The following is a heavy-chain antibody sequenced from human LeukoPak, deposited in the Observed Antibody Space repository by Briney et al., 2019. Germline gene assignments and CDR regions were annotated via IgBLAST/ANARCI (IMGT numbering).Heavy chain of an antibody. CDR3: ARLGPGMNFFYFDY. CDR2: ISQDGSEM. J-gene: IGHJ4*02. V-gene: IGHV3-7*01. Sequence: GGSLRLSCAASGFTVSSNYMSWVRQAPGKGLEWVANISQDGSEMFFVDSMNGRLTISRDNAKNSLYLHINSLRSEDTAVYYCARLGPGMNFFYFDYWGQGTLVTVSS. CDR1: GFTVSSNY. D-gene: IGHD3-10*01.